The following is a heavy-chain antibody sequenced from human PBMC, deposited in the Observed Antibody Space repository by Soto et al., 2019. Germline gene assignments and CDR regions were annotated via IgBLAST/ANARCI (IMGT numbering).Heavy chain of an antibody. CDR3: ARDYYSSVLYGSYHPYGMDV. J-gene: IGHJ6*02. CDR2: INAGNGNT. CDR1: GYTFTSYA. V-gene: IGHV1-3*01. D-gene: IGHD6-19*01. Sequence: ASVKVSCKASGYTFTSYAMHWVRQAPGQRLEWMGWINAGNGNTKYSQKFQGRVTITRDTSASTAYMELSSLRSEDTAVYYCARDYYSSVLYGSYHPYGMDVRGPGTTVTLSS.